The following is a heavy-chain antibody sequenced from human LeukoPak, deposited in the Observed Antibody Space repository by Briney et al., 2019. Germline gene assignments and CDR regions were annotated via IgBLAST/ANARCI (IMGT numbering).Heavy chain of an antibody. CDR2: IYDSGIT. CDR1: GGPVSRYY. CDR3: ARGDLNPFDAFAI. Sequence: PSETLSLTCTVSGGPVSRYYWSWIRQPPGKALEYIGYIYDSGITNCNPSLKSRVSMSIDTSMRQFSLKLRSVTATDTAVYYCARGDLNPFDAFAIWGQGKMVTVSP. J-gene: IGHJ3*02. V-gene: IGHV4-59*08. D-gene: IGHD3-16*01.